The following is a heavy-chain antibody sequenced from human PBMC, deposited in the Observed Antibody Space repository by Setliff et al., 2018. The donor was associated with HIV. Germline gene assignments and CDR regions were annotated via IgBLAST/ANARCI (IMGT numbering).Heavy chain of an antibody. V-gene: IGHV3-30-3*02. Sequence: GGSLRLSCAASGFTFGSYAMHWVRQAPGKGLEWVAVISYDGINKYYADSVKGRFTISRDNSKNTLYLQMNSLRADDTAIYYCAKGFRPVDTALVSGPTYWGQGIRVTVSS. CDR1: GFTFGSYA. CDR3: AKGFRPVDTALVSGPTY. D-gene: IGHD5-18*01. CDR2: ISYDGINK. J-gene: IGHJ4*02.